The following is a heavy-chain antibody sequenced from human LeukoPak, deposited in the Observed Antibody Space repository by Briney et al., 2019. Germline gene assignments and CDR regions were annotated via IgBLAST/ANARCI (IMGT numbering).Heavy chain of an antibody. CDR3: AKGWDSSKTLYY. Sequence: GSLRLSCAASGFTFSSYAMSWVRQAPGKGLEWVSAISGSGGSTYYADSVKGRFTISRDNSKNTLYLQMNSLRAEDTAVYYCAKGWDSSKTLYYWGQGTLVTVSS. D-gene: IGHD6-19*01. CDR2: ISGSGGST. V-gene: IGHV3-23*01. J-gene: IGHJ4*02. CDR1: GFTFSSYA.